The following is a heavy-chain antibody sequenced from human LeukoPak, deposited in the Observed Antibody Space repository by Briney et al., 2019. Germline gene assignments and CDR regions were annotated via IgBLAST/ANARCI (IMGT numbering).Heavy chain of an antibody. Sequence: SQTLSLTCAISGDSVSSNSAAWNWIRQSPSRGLEWLGRTYYRSKWYNDYAVSVKSRITINPDTSKNQFSLQLNSVTPEDTAVYYCARDRLDYGSGSYYNVNWFDPWGQGTLVTVSS. V-gene: IGHV6-1*01. J-gene: IGHJ5*02. D-gene: IGHD3-10*01. CDR1: GDSVSSNSAA. CDR2: TYYRSKWYN. CDR3: ARDRLDYGSGSYYNVNWFDP.